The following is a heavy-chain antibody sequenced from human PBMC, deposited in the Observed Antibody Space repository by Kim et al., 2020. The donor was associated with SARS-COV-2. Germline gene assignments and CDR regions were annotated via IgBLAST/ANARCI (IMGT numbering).Heavy chain of an antibody. CDR3: ARLGIAVAGRDY. Sequence: YNPYLKIRVTISVDTAKNQFSLKLSSVTAADTAVYYCARLGIAVAGRDYWGQGTLVTVSA. V-gene: IGHV4-39*01. J-gene: IGHJ4*02. D-gene: IGHD6-19*01.